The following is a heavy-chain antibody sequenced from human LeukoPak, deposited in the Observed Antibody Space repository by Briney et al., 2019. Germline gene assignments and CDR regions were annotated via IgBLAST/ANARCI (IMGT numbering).Heavy chain of an antibody. J-gene: IGHJ4*02. CDR1: GGPFSGYY. V-gene: IGHV4-34*01. CDR3: ATMEGY. CDR2: INHSGST. D-gene: IGHD3-10*01. Sequence: SETLSLTCAVSGGPFSGYYWSWIRQPPGKGLEWIGEINHSGSTNYNPSLKSRVTISVDTSKNQFSLKLSSVTAADTAVYYCATMEGYWGQGTLVTVSS.